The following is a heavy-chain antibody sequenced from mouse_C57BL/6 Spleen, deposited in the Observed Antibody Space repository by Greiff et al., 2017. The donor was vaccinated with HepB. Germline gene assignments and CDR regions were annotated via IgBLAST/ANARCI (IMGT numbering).Heavy chain of an antibody. CDR1: GFTFSDYY. CDR3: ARELQYAMDY. J-gene: IGHJ4*01. V-gene: IGHV5-12*01. CDR2: ISNGGGST. Sequence: EVQGVESGGGLVQPGGSLKLSCAASGFTFSDYYMYWVRQTPEKRLEWVAYISNGGGSTYYPDTVKGRFTISRDNAKNTLYLQMSRLKSEDTAMYYCARELQYAMDYWGQGTSVTVSS. D-gene: IGHD2-1*01.